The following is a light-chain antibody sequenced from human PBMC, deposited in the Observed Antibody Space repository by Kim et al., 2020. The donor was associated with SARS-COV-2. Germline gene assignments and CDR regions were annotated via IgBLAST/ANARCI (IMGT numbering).Light chain of an antibody. Sequence: ASVGDRVTITCRASQDIRNDLGWYQQNPGRAPKRLIYGASSLQSGVPSRFSGSGSGTEFTLTISSLQPEDFATYFCLQHKAYPITFGQGTRLEIK. CDR1: QDIRND. J-gene: IGKJ5*01. V-gene: IGKV1-17*01. CDR2: GAS. CDR3: LQHKAYPIT.